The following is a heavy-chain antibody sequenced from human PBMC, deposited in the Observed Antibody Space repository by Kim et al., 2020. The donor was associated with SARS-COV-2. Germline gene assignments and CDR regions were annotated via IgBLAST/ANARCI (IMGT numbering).Heavy chain of an antibody. CDR3: ARQTAAVTTTVPGCDYMDD. Sequence: GRFTISRDNSKNSLYLQMNSLRAEDTAVYYCARQTAAVTTTVPGCDYMDDWGQGTPVTVSS. V-gene: IGHV3-11*06. J-gene: IGHJ6*02. D-gene: IGHD4-17*01.